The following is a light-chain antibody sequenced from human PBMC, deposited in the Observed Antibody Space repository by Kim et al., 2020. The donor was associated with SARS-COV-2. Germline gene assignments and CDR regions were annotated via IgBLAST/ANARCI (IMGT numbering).Light chain of an antibody. CDR3: QQRSNWPRL. V-gene: IGKV3-11*01. Sequence: WSPGERAPPSCGASQSVSSYLAWYQQKPGQAPRLRIYDASNRATGIPARFSGSGAGTEFTLTISSLEPEEFAVYYCQQRSNWPRLFGGGTKVDIK. CDR2: DAS. J-gene: IGKJ4*02. CDR1: QSVSSY.